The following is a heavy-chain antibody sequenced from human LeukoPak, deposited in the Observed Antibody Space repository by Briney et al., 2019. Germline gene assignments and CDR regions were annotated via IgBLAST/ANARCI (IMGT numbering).Heavy chain of an antibody. CDR3: ARGVLVRGAFDI. Sequence: ASVKVSCKASGYTFTSYDINWVRQATGQGLEWMGWMNPNSGNTGYAQKFQGRVTITRNTSISTAYMELSSLRSEDTAVYYCARGVLVRGAFDIWGQGTMVTVSS. CDR2: MNPNSGNT. D-gene: IGHD6-13*01. CDR1: GYTFTSYD. V-gene: IGHV1-8*03. J-gene: IGHJ3*02.